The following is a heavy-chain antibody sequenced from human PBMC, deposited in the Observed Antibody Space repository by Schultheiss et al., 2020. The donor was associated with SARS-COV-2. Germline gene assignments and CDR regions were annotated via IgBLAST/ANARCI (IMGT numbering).Heavy chain of an antibody. J-gene: IGHJ5*02. V-gene: IGHV1-18*01. CDR1: GYTFTSYG. CDR2: IIPILGIA. Sequence: ASVKVSCKASGYTFTSYGISWVRQAPGQGLEWMGRIIPILGIANYAQKFQGRVTMTTDTSTSTAYMELRSLRSEDTAVYYCARTEGWWEPRGYWFDPWGQGTLVTVSS. D-gene: IGHD2-8*02. CDR3: ARTEGWWEPRGYWFDP.